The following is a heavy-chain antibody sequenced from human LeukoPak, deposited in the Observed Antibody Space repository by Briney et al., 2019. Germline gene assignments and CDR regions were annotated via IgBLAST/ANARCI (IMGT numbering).Heavy chain of an antibody. CDR3: AGGRKDEYCSSTSCYIYYYYGMDV. Sequence: SETLSLTCTVSGGSISSYYWSWIRQPPGKGLEWIGYIYYSGSTNYNPSLRSRVTISVDTSKNQFSLKLSSVTAADTAVYYCAGGRKDEYCSSTSCYIYYYYGMDVWGQGTTVTVSS. CDR1: GGSISSYY. J-gene: IGHJ6*02. V-gene: IGHV4-59*01. CDR2: IYYSGST. D-gene: IGHD2-2*02.